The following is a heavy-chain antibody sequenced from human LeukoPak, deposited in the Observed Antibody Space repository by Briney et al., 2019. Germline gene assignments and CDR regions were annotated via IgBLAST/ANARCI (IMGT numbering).Heavy chain of an antibody. CDR3: ARQDYGGTDY. CDR2: IYYSGST. V-gene: IGHV4-39*01. J-gene: IGHJ4*02. D-gene: IGHD4-23*01. Sequence: SETLSLTCTVSGGSISTSSYYWGWIRQPPGKGLEWIENIYYSGSTYYNPSLKSRFTISVDTSKNQFSLKLSSVTAADTAVYFCARQDYGGTDYWGQGTLVTVSS. CDR1: GGSISTSSYY.